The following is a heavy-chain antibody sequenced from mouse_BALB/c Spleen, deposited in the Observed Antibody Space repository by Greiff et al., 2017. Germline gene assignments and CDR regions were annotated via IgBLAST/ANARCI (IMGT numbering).Heavy chain of an antibody. V-gene: IGHV1S126*01. CDR1: GYSFTSYW. Sequence: LVESGPQLVRPGASVKISCKASGYSFTSYWMHWVKQRPGQGLEWIGMIDPSDSETRLNQKFKDKATLTVDKSSSTAYMQLSSPTSEDSAVYYCARNGDGSIYYYAMDYWGQGTSVTVSS. CDR2: IDPSDSET. J-gene: IGHJ4*01. CDR3: ARNGDGSIYYYAMDY. D-gene: IGHD2-3*01.